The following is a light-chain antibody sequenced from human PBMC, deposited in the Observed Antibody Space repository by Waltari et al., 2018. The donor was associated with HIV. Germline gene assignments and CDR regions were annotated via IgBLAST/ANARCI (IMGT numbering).Light chain of an antibody. CDR1: QSVSSSY. V-gene: IGKV3-20*01. CDR2: GAS. J-gene: IGKJ3*01. Sequence: EIVLTQSPGTLSLSPGDRATLSCRARQSVSSSYLAWYQQKPGQAPRLLIYGASSRAIGIPDRFSGSGSGTDFTLTINRLEPEDFAVYYCQQYGTTPPTFGPGTKV. CDR3: QQYGTTPPT.